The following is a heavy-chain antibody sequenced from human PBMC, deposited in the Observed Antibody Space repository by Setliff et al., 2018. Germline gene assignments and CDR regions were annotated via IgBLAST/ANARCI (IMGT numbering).Heavy chain of an antibody. D-gene: IGHD3-10*01. V-gene: IGHV1-3*01. CDR3: AKKASPYGSGSYYNEVWPPFDP. J-gene: IGHJ5*02. Sequence: ASVKVSCKASGYTFSNSAIHWVRQAPGQRFEWMGWINPGNDNRKHSQKFQGRVTITADESTSTAYMELSSLRSEDTAVYYCAKKASPYGSGSYYNEVWPPFDPWGQGTLVTVSS. CDR2: INPGNDNR. CDR1: GYTFSNSA.